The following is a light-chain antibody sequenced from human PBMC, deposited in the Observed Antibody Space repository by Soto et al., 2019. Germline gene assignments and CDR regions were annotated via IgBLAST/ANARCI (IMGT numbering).Light chain of an antibody. J-gene: IGKJ4*01. CDR2: AAF. CDR3: QQLHSYPLP. Sequence: DIQVTQSPSLLSASVGDRITITCRASQGINNHLAWYQQKPGKAPKLLIYAAFTLQRGVPSRFSGSGSGAEFTLTISSLQPDDFASYYRQQLHSYPLPFGGGTKVDIK. CDR1: QGINNH. V-gene: IGKV1-9*01.